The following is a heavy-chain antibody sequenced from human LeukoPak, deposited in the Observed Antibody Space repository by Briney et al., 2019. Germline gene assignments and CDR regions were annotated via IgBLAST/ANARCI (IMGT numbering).Heavy chain of an antibody. D-gene: IGHD4-17*01. CDR2: INPNSGGT. Sequence: GASVKVSCKASGYTFTGYYMHWVRQAPGQGLEWMGRINPNSGGTNYAQKFQGRVTMTRDTSISTAYMELSRLRSDDTAMYYCARDIGMTTVTTRDYWGQGTLVTVSS. CDR3: ARDIGMTTVTTRDY. CDR1: GYTFTGYY. V-gene: IGHV1-2*06. J-gene: IGHJ4*02.